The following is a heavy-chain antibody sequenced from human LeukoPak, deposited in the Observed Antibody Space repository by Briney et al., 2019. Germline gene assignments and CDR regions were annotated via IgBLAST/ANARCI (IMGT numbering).Heavy chain of an antibody. CDR1: GFTFSSYG. CDR3: TSLVVVAEPPPIDY. CDR2: IRSKANSYAT. V-gene: IGHV3-73*01. J-gene: IGHJ4*02. D-gene: IGHD2-15*01. Sequence: GGSLRLSCAASGFTFSSYGMHWARQASGKGLEWVGRIRSKANSYATAYAASVKGRFTISRDDSKNTAYLQMNSLKTEDTAVYYCTSLVVVAEPPPIDYWGQGTLVTVSS.